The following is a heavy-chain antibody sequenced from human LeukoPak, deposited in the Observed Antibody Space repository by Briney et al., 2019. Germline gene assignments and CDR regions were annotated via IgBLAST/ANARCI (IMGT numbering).Heavy chain of an antibody. CDR2: IHPGDSDT. V-gene: IGHV5-51*01. CDR1: GYTLTRYW. D-gene: IGHD2-21*02. Sequence: GESLKISCKGSGYTLTRYWIGWVRQMPGKGLEWMGIIHPGDSDTRYSPSFQGQVTISVDKSISTAYLQWSSLKASDTGMYYCARLVVVTANYWYFDLWGRGTLVTISS. CDR3: ARLVVVTANYWYFDL. J-gene: IGHJ2*01.